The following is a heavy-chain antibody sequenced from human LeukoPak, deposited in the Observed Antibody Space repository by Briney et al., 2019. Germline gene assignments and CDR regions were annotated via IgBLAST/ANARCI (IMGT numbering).Heavy chain of an antibody. CDR1: GFTFDDYA. J-gene: IGHJ4*02. CDR3: AKEDRRGRHFDY. Sequence: PGRSLRLSCAASGFTFDDYALHWVPQAPGKGLEWVSGISWNSGSLGYADSVKGRFTISRDNAKNSLYLQTNSLRAEYTALYYCAKEDRRGRHFDYWGQGTLVTVSS. V-gene: IGHV3-9*01. CDR2: ISWNSGSL. D-gene: IGHD3-16*01.